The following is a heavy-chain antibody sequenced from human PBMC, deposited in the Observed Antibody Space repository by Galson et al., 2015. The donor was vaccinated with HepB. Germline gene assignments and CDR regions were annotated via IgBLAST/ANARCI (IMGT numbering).Heavy chain of an antibody. J-gene: IGHJ4*02. CDR1: GFTFRSYA. Sequence: SLRLSCAASGFTFRSYAMTWVRQAPGKGLEWVSAISNSGSTTYYADSVKGRFTISRDNSENTLYLQMNSLRAEDAAVYYCARKVYHNFDFWGQGTLATVSS. V-gene: IGHV3-23*01. D-gene: IGHD1-14*01. CDR3: ARKVYHNFDF. CDR2: ISNSGSTT.